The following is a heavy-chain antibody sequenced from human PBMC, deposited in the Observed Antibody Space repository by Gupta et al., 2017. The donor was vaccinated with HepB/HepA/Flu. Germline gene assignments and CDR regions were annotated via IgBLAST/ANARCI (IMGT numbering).Heavy chain of an antibody. V-gene: IGHV1-2*04. CDR2: INPNSGGT. Sequence: QVQLVQSGAEVKKPGASVQVSCKASGYNFTGYHMPWVRQAPGKGLEWMGWINPNSGGTNYAQKFQGWVTMTRDTSISTAYMELSRLRSDDTAVYYCARGYYDSSGYYPILGERDWFDPWGQGTLVTVSS. CDR3: ARGYYDSSGYYPILGERDWFDP. CDR1: GYNFTGYH. J-gene: IGHJ5*02. D-gene: IGHD3-22*01.